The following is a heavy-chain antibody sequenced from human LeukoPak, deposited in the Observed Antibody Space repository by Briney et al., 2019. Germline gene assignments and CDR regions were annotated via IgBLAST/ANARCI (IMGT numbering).Heavy chain of an antibody. Sequence: GGALRLSCAASGFTFSSYWKNWARQAPGEGVEWVASISHNGNVNYYVDSVKGRFTISRDNARSTLYLQMNSLRPEDTAIYYCAREGYYGSGSPPSLYFDYWGQGTLVTVSS. J-gene: IGHJ4*02. CDR3: AREGYYGSGSPPSLYFDY. D-gene: IGHD3-10*01. CDR1: GFTFSSYW. CDR2: ISHNGNVN. V-gene: IGHV3-7*01.